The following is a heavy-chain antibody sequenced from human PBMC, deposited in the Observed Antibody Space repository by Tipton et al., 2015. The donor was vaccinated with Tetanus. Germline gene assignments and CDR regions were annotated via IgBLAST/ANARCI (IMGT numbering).Heavy chain of an antibody. J-gene: IGHJ3*02. V-gene: IGHV4-59*01. CDR2: IDYNGST. CDR1: GGSISRYY. D-gene: IGHD2/OR15-2a*01. Sequence: TLSLTCTISGGSISRYYWAWIRQTPGKGLEWIGYIDYNGSTKHNPSLRSRVTLSLDTSKNQISMRLTSVTAADTAVYYCAREDYFDISAFDIWGQGTMVTVSS. CDR3: AREDYFDISAFDI.